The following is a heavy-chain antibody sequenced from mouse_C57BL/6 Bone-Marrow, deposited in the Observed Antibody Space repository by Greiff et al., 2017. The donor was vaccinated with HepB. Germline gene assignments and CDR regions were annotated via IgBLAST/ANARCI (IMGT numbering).Heavy chain of an antibody. CDR1: GYTFTSYG. D-gene: IGHD4-1*01. V-gene: IGHV1-81*01. CDR3: ARLGRFAY. CDR2: IYPRSGNT. Sequence: VHVVESGAELARPGASVKLSCKASGYTFTSYGISWVKQRTGQGLEWIGEIYPRSGNTYYNEKFKGKATLTADKSSSTAYMELRSLTSEDSAVYFCARLGRFAYWGQGTLVTVSA. J-gene: IGHJ3*01.